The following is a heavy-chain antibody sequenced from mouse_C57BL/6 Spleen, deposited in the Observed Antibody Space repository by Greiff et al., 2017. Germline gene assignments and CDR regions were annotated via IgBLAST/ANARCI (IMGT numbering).Heavy chain of an antibody. Sequence: EVKLVESGGGLVQPKGSLKLSCAASGFTFNTYAMHWVRQAPGKGLEWVARIRSKSSNYATYYADSVKDRFTISRDDSQSMRYLQMNNLKTEDTAIYYCVRDGQLRYLYWYFDVWGTGTTVTVSS. CDR3: VRDGQLRYLYWYFDV. J-gene: IGHJ1*03. V-gene: IGHV10-3*01. CDR1: GFTFNTYA. D-gene: IGHD1-1*01. CDR2: IRSKSSNYAT.